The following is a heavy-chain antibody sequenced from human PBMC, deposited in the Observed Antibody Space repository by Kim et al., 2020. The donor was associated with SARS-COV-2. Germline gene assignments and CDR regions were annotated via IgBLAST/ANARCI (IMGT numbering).Heavy chain of an antibody. Sequence: GGSLRLSCAASGINIGDYAMHWVRQGPGKGLEWVSGISWNSDNIGYADSVKGRFTISRDNAKNSLYLQLNSLRPEDTAVYYCAKDEADYLGSGVDFWGQGTTVTVPS. D-gene: IGHD3-10*01. J-gene: IGHJ6*02. CDR2: ISWNSDNI. CDR3: AKDEADYLGSGVDF. CDR1: GINIGDYA. V-gene: IGHV3-9*01.